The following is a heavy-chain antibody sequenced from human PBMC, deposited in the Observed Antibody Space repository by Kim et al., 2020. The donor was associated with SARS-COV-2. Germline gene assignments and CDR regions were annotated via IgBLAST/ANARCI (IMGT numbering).Heavy chain of an antibody. Sequence: GGSLRLSCAASGFTFSGSAMHWVRQASGKGLEWVGRIRSKANSYATAYAASVKGRFTISRDDSKNTAYLQMNSLKTEDTAVYYCTSELGYCSSTSCYFAFDIWGQGTMVTVSS. D-gene: IGHD2-2*01. V-gene: IGHV3-73*01. J-gene: IGHJ3*02. CDR1: GFTFSGSA. CDR2: IRSKANSYAT. CDR3: TSELGYCSSTSCYFAFDI.